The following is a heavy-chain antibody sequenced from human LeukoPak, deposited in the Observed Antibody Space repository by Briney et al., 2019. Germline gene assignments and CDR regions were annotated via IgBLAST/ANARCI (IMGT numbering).Heavy chain of an antibody. CDR2: INHSGST. V-gene: IGHV4-34*01. CDR3: ARARIAAAGDFDY. J-gene: IGHJ4*02. Sequence: SETLSLTCTVSGGSISSHYWSWIRQPPGKGLEWIGEINHSGSTNYNPSLKSRVTISVDTSKNQFSLKLSSVTAADTAVYYCARARIAAAGDFDYWGQGTLVTVSS. CDR1: GGSISSHY. D-gene: IGHD6-13*01.